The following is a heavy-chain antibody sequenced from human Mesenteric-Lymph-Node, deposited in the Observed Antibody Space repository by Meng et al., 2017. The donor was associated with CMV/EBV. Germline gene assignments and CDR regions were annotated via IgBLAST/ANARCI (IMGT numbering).Heavy chain of an antibody. D-gene: IGHD3-22*01. CDR3: AAWLLPPNYYGMDV. CDR1: GLIFSNYG. V-gene: IGHV3-33*01. J-gene: IGHJ6*02. CDR2: IWHDGGRK. Sequence: GESLKISCAASGLIFSNYGMHWVRQAPGKGLEWVAIIWHDGGRKYYADSVKGRFTISRDNSKNMLYVQLNSLRAEDTAVYYCAAWLLPPNYYGMDVWGQGTTVTVSS.